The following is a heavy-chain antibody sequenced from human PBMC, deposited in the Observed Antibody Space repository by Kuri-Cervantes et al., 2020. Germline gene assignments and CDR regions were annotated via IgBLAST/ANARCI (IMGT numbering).Heavy chain of an antibody. Sequence: SQTLSLTCAVYGGSFSGYYWSWIRQPPGKGLEWIGEINHSGSTNYNPSLKSRVTISVDKSKNQFSLKLSSVTAADTAVYYCAVGAGHNWFDPWGQGTLVTVSS. CDR2: INHSGST. CDR3: AVGAGHNWFDP. J-gene: IGHJ5*02. CDR1: GGSFSGYY. V-gene: IGHV4-34*01. D-gene: IGHD3-16*01.